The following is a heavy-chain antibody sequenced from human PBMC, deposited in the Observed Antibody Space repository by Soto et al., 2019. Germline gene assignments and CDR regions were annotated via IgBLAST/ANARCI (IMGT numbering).Heavy chain of an antibody. CDR1: GFVFEMYW. CDR3: TSGPRPSSVGKGAF. Sequence: PGGSLRLSCTASGFVFEMYWMHWARQTPENRPECVSPISQEGPSKDYAHPIKGPFTISRDNANNILYLQINSLCAEDTAVYYCTSGPRPSSVGKGAFWGLGALVTVSS. V-gene: IGHV3-74*01. CDR2: ISQEGPSK. J-gene: IGHJ4*02. D-gene: IGHD6-13*01.